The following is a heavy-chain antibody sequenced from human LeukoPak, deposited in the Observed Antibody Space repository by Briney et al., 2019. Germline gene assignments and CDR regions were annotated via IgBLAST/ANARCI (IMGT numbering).Heavy chain of an antibody. CDR1: GFTFSSYA. CDR2: ISGSGGST. J-gene: IGHJ6*02. CDR3: AKDRGSSSWYYYYGMDV. V-gene: IGHV3-23*01. Sequence: GGSLRLSCAASGFTFSSYAMSWVRQAPGKGLEWVSAISGSGGSTYYADSVKGRFTISRDNSKNTLYLQMNGLRAEDTAVYYCAKDRGSSSWYYYYGMDVWGQGTTVTVSS. D-gene: IGHD6-13*01.